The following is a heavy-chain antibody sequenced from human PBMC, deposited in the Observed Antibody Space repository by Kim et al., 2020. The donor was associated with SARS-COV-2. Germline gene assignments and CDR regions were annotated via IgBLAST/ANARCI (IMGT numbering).Heavy chain of an antibody. J-gene: IGHJ4*02. CDR1: GGSFSGYY. CDR2: INHSGST. CDR3: ARGIIFDY. Sequence: SETLSLTCAVYGGSFSGYYWSWIRQPPGKGLEWIGEINHSGSTNYNPSLKSRVTISVDTSKNQFSLKLSSVTAADTAVYYCARGIIFDYWGQGTLVTVSS. V-gene: IGHV4-34*01.